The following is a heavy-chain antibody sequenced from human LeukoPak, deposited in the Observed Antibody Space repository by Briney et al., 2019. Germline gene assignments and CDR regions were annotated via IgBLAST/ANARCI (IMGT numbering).Heavy chain of an antibody. CDR2: ISGSGGST. J-gene: IGHJ4*02. CDR1: GFTFSSYA. V-gene: IGHV3-23*01. Sequence: GGSLRLSCAASGFTFSSYAMSWVRQAPGKGLEWVSAISGSGGSTYYADSVKGRFTISRDNAKNSLYLQMNSLRAEDTALYYCAKLHSGSYGEYFDYWGQGTLVTVSS. CDR3: AKLHSGSYGEYFDY. D-gene: IGHD1-26*01.